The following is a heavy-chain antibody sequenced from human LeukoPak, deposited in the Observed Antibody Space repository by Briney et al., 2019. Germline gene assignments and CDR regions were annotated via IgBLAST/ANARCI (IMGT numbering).Heavy chain of an antibody. Sequence: SCKASGYTFTGYYMHWVRQAPGKGLEWVAVISYDGSNKYYADSVKGRFTISRDNSKNTLYLQMNSLRAEDTAVYYCARDLGDYVWGSYHPFYYYGMDVWGQGTTVTVSS. CDR1: GYTFTGYY. CDR2: ISYDGSNK. J-gene: IGHJ6*02. D-gene: IGHD3-16*02. CDR3: ARDLGDYVWGSYHPFYYYGMDV. V-gene: IGHV3-30-3*01.